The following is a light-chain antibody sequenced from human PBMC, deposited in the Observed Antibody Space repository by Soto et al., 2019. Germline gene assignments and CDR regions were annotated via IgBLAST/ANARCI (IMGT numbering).Light chain of an antibody. CDR1: SSDVGAYDY. J-gene: IGLJ2*01. V-gene: IGLV2-14*01. CDR2: GGS. CDR3: CSYTSSSTVI. Sequence: QSALTQPASVSGSPGQSITISCTGTSSDVGAYDYVSWYQQHPGKAPKLMIYGGSNRPSGVSNRFSGSKSGNTASLTISGLQADDEADYYCCSYTSSSTVIFGGGTKVTVL.